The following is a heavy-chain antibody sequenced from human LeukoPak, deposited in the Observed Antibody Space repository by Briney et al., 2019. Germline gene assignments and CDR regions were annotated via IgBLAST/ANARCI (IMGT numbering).Heavy chain of an antibody. J-gene: IGHJ4*02. CDR2: ISGSGDT. CDR1: GFTYSIYA. CDR3: AKEGGYNYGYLDY. D-gene: IGHD5-18*01. V-gene: IGHV3-23*01. Sequence: GGSLRLSCAVSGFTYSIYAMSWVRQAPGKGLEGVSTISGSGDTYYVDSVKGRFTIPRDNSTNTLYLQLNSVRAEDTAVYYCAKEGGYNYGYLDYWGQGTLVTVSS.